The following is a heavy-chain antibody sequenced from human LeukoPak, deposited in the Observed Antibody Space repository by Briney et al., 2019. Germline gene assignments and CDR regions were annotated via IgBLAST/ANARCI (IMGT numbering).Heavy chain of an antibody. D-gene: IGHD2-21*01. CDR1: GGSFSGYY. CDR2: INHSGST. V-gene: IGHV4-34*01. CDR3: ARGHIGLRRRPFDY. Sequence: SETLSLTCAVYGGSFSGYYWSWIRQPPGKGLEWIGEINHSGSTNYNPSLKSRVTISVDTSKNQFSLKLSSVTAADTAVYYCARGHIGLRRRPFDYWGQGTLVTVSS. J-gene: IGHJ4*02.